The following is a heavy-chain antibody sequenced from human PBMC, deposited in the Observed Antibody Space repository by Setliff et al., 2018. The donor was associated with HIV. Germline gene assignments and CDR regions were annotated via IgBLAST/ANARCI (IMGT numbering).Heavy chain of an antibody. V-gene: IGHV3-33*06. D-gene: IGHD7-27*01. CDR2: IWYDGSNK. CDR1: GFTLRSYA. Sequence: GGSLRLSCAASGFTLRSYAMHWVRQAPGKGLEWVAVIWYDGSNKYYADSVKGRFTISRDNSKNTLYLQMNSLRAEDTAVYYCAKDRWGGKPYYFDYWGQGTLVTVSS. CDR3: AKDRWGGKPYYFDY. J-gene: IGHJ4*02.